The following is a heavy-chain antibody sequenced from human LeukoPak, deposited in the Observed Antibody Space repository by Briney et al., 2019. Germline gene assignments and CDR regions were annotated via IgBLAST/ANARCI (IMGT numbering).Heavy chain of an antibody. CDR1: GASMSDNY. J-gene: IGHJ4*02. D-gene: IGHD1-7*01. V-gene: IGHV4-4*07. CDR2: ISPRGNT. Sequence: SETLSLTRNVSGASMSDNYWSWLRQPAGRGLEWLGRISPRGNTYYNPSLNSRVTISLDTSANQFSLKLRSVTAADTAGYYCARGGHSYGTFDSWGRGALVTVSS. CDR3: ARGGHSYGTFDS.